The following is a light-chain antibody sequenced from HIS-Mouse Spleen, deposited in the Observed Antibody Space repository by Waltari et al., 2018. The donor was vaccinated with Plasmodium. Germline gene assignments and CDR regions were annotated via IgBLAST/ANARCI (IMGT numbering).Light chain of an antibody. Sequence: EIVLTQSPGTLSLSPGESATLSCRASQSVSSSYLAWYQQKPGQAPRLPIYGASSRATGIPDRFSGSGSGTDFTLTISRLEPEDFAVYYCQQYGSSPPYTFGQGTKLEIK. CDR2: GAS. V-gene: IGKV3-20*01. CDR1: QSVSSSY. CDR3: QQYGSSPPYT. J-gene: IGKJ2*01.